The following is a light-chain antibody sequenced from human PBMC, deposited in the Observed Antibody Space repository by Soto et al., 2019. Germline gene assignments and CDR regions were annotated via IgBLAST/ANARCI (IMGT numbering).Light chain of an antibody. J-gene: IGKJ4*01. Sequence: IVLTPSPYTLDVSPGDVATLSCCASQSVTSNLAWYQQKPGQAPRLLIYGASTRATGIPARFSGSGSGTEFTLTISSLQPDDFATYYCQQYNSYSPLTFAGRAEVDIK. CDR2: GAS. CDR1: QSVTSN. CDR3: QQYNSYSPLT. V-gene: IGKV3-15*01.